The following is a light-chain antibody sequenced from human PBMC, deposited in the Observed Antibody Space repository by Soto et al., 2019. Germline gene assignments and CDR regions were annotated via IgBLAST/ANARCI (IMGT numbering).Light chain of an antibody. CDR1: SSGVGGYNY. V-gene: IGLV2-14*01. CDR3: SPYTSSSTLFV. J-gene: IGLJ1*01. Sequence: QSALTQPASVSGSPGQSITISCTGTSSGVGGYNYVSWYQQHPGKAPKLMIYEVSNRPSGVSNRFSGSKSGNTASLTISGLQAEDEADYYCSPYTSSSTLFVFGTGTKVTVL. CDR2: EVS.